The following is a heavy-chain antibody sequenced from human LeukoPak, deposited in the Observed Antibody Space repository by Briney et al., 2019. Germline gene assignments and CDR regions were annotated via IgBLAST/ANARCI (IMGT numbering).Heavy chain of an antibody. J-gene: IGHJ4*02. D-gene: IGHD3-22*01. Sequence: GGSLRLSCEVSGFTFSSHWMHWVRQAPGKGPVWVSRTSSDGSTTNYADSVKGRFTISRDNAKNTVYLQMNSLRAEDTAVYYCARARDLFDSSGYSFDYWGQGILVTVSS. CDR3: ARARDLFDSSGYSFDY. CDR1: GFTFSSHW. CDR2: TSSDGSTT. V-gene: IGHV3-74*01.